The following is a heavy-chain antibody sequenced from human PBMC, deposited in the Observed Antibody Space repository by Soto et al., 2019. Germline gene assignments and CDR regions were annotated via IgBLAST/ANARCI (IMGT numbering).Heavy chain of an antibody. CDR2: INPSGGST. CDR3: ARAWFRGYSYGRLFDP. Sequence: GASVKVSCKASGYTFTSYYMHWVRQAPGQGLEWMGIINPSGGSTSYAQKFQGRVTMTRDTSTSTVYMELSSLRSEDTAVYYCARAWFRGYSYGRLFDPWGQGTLVTVSS. J-gene: IGHJ5*02. V-gene: IGHV1-46*03. CDR1: GYTFTSYY. D-gene: IGHD5-18*01.